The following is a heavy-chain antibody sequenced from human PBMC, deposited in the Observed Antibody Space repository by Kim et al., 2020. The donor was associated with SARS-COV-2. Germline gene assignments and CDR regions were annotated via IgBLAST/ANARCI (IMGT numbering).Heavy chain of an antibody. Sequence: GGSLRLSCVASGFSFSCCAMSWVRQVPGQGPEWVSSISHDGTISHYANSVRGRFTISRDDSKNTLYLQLNSLRGEDTALYYCSEGVWDDCGMDVWGPGT. CDR2: ISHDGTIS. V-gene: IGHV3-23*01. J-gene: IGHJ6*02. CDR1: GFSFSCCA. CDR3: SEGVWDDCGMDV. D-gene: IGHD1-26*01.